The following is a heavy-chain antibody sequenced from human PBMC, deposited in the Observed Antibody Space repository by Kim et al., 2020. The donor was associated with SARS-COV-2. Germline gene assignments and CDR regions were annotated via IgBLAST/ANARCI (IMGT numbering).Heavy chain of an antibody. Sequence: GGSLRLSCAASGFTFRSYALHWVRQAPGKGPEWVSVISYDGSNKYYADSVKGRFTISRDNSKNTLYLHMNSLRVDDTAVYYCAKDQAGWGSSYYYGRVVWWHEGTMTVAS. J-gene: IGHJ6*01. CDR2: ISYDGSNK. D-gene: IGHD3-16*01. CDR3: AKDQAGWGSSYYYGRVV. CDR1: GFTFRSYA. V-gene: IGHV3-30*04.